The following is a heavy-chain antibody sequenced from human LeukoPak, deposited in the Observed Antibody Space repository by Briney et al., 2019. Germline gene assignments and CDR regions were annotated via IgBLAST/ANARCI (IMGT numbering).Heavy chain of an antibody. CDR2: IDPYSGDT. Sequence: ASVKVSCKASGYTFTDYYIHWVRQAPGQGLVWMGWIDPYSGDTKYAQKIKGRVTMTRDTTISTVYMDLSRLTSNDTAVYFCASDIAASGSFDYWGLGTLVTVSS. D-gene: IGHD6-13*01. J-gene: IGHJ4*02. CDR1: GYTFTDYY. CDR3: ASDIAASGSFDY. V-gene: IGHV1-2*02.